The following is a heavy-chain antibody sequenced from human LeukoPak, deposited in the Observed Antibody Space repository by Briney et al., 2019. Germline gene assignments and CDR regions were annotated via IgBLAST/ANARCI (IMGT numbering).Heavy chain of an antibody. CDR1: GFTFSSYW. Sequence: PGGSLRLSCAASGFTFSSYWMSWVRQAPGKGLEWVANIKQDGSEKYYVDSVKGRFTISRDNAKNSLYLQMNSLRAEDTAVYYCARDAGDTAMVGSFFDYWGQGTLVTVSS. J-gene: IGHJ4*02. CDR3: ARDAGDTAMVGSFFDY. CDR2: IKQDGSEK. V-gene: IGHV3-7*01. D-gene: IGHD5-18*01.